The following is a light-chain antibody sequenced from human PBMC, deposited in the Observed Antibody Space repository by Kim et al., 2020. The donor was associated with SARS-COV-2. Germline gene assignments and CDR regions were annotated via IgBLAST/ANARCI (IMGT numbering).Light chain of an antibody. J-gene: IGLJ1*01. CDR2: EVT. V-gene: IGLV2-8*01. CDR3: SSYAGDNDYV. Sequence: GQSVTISCTRTSDDIGAFDYVSWYQLHPGKAPKLIIAEVTKRPSGVPDRFSGSKSGNTASLTVSGLQADDEAEYFCSSYAGDNDYVFGTGTKVTVL. CDR1: SDDIGAFDY.